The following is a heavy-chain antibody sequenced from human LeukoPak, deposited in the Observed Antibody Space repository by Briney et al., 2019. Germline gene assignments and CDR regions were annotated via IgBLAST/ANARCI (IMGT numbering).Heavy chain of an antibody. CDR3: ARLWGRGMGS. Sequence: PGGSLRLPCAASGFTFSSYWLSWVRQAPGKGLEWVANINQDGSATYYVDSVKGRFTISRDNANNSLYLQMNSLRAEDTAVYYCARLWGRGMGSWGQGTLVTVS. CDR1: GFTFSSYW. J-gene: IGHJ5*02. CDR2: INQDGSAT. D-gene: IGHD1-14*01. V-gene: IGHV3-7*04.